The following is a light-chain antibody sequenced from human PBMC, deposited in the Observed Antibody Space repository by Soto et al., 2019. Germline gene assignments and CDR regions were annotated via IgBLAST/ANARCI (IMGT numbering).Light chain of an antibody. CDR2: EGS. CDR3: CSYAGSSTLV. J-gene: IGLJ2*01. CDR1: SSVVGSYNL. V-gene: IGLV2-23*01. Sequence: QSVLTKPASVSGSPGQSITISCAGTSSVVGSYNLVSWYQQHPGKAPKLMIYEGSKRPSGVSNRFSGSKSGNTASLTISWLQAEDEADYYCCSYAGSSTLVFGGGTKVTVL.